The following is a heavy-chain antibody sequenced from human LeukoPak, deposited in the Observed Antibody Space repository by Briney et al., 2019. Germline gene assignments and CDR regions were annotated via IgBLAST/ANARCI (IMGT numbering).Heavy chain of an antibody. CDR2: INEGSNLK. J-gene: IGHJ6*03. CDR1: GFTFSAYW. D-gene: IGHD2-21*01. Sequence: GKSLRLSCAASGFTFSAYWMTWVRQAPGKGLEWVANINEGSNLKMYVDSVKGRFTISRDYTTNSLYLQMNSLKTEDTAVYYCARVGIEYYYYYMDVWGKGTTVTVSS. V-gene: IGHV3-7*03. CDR3: ARVGIEYYYYYMDV.